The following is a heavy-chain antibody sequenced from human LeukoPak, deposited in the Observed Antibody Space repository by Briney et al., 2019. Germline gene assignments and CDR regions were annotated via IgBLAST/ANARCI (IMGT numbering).Heavy chain of an antibody. CDR1: GFTFSSYS. Sequence: GGSLRLSCAASGFTFSSYSMNWVRQAPGKGLEWVSYISSSSTIYYADSVKGRFTISRDNSKNTLYLQMNSLRAEDTAVYYCAKGSSGWYANYYYGMDVWGQGTTVTVSS. CDR2: ISSSSTI. CDR3: AKGSSGWYANYYYGMDV. V-gene: IGHV3-48*01. J-gene: IGHJ6*02. D-gene: IGHD6-19*01.